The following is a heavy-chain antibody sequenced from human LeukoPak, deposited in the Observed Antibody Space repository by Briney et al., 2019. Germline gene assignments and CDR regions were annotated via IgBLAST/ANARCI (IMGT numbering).Heavy chain of an antibody. CDR3: ARPSSSGYKIDY. CDR2: ISSSRSYI. D-gene: IGHD6-13*01. V-gene: IGHV3-21*01. J-gene: IGHJ4*02. CDR1: GFAFSNYS. Sequence: GGSLRLSCAASGFAFSNYSMNWVREAPGKGLEWVSSISSSRSYIYYADSVKGRFTISRDNAKNSLYLQMNSLRAEDTAVYYCARPSSSGYKIDYGGQGTLVTVSS.